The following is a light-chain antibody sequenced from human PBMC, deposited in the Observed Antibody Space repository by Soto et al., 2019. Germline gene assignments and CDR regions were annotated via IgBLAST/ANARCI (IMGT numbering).Light chain of an antibody. V-gene: IGLV1-44*01. CDR3: AAWDDRLNGPSYV. Sequence: QSALTQSPSVSGTPGQTVTISCSGSTSNIGSNPVNWYQQLPGTAPRLLISTNNQRPSGVPDRFSGSRSGTSASLAISGLQSEDEADYYCAAWDDRLNGPSYVFGTGTKVTVL. J-gene: IGLJ1*01. CDR1: TSNIGSNP. CDR2: TNN.